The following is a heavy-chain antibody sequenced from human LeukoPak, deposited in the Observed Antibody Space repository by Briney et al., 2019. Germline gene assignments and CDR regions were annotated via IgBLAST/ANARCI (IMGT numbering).Heavy chain of an antibody. CDR1: GFTFSGSA. Sequence: GGSLRLSCAASGFTFSGSAMHWVRQASGKGLEWVGRIRSKANSYATVYAASVKGRFTISRDDSKNTAYLQMNSLKTEDTAVYYCTVNYCSGATCYMYWGQGTLVTVSS. J-gene: IGHJ4*02. CDR3: TVNYCSGATCYMY. D-gene: IGHD2-15*01. V-gene: IGHV3-73*01. CDR2: IRSKANSYAT.